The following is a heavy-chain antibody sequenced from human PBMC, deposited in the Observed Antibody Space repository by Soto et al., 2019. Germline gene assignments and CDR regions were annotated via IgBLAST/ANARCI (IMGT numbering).Heavy chain of an antibody. J-gene: IGHJ4*02. Sequence: SXRLSCAASGFTFSYYAIHWVRHAPGKGLEWVALISSDGNNKYYADSVNGRFTISRDNSKSTLYLQMSSLTAEDTAIYYCARDQGLPRNHFAYWGQAPLVTXA. D-gene: IGHD2-21*02. V-gene: IGHV3-30-3*01. CDR2: ISSDGNNK. CDR3: ARDQGLPRNHFAY. CDR1: GFTFSYYA.